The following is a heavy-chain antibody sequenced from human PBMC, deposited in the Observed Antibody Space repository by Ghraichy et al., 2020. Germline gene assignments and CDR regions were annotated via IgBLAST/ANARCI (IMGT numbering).Heavy chain of an antibody. Sequence: ASAKVSCKASGYTFTGYYMHWVRQAPGQGLEWMGWINPNSGGTNYAQKFQGRVTMTRDTSISTAYMELSRLRSDDTAVYYCARDPSPYSSSSGGFDYWGQGTLVTVSS. CDR3: ARDPSPYSSSSGGFDY. CDR2: INPNSGGT. V-gene: IGHV1-2*02. CDR1: GYTFTGYY. J-gene: IGHJ4*02. D-gene: IGHD6-6*01.